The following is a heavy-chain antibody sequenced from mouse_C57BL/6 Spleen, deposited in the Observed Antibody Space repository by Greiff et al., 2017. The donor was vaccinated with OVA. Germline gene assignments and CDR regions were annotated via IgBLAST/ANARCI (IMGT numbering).Heavy chain of an antibody. J-gene: IGHJ3*01. CDR2: ISSGSSTI. Sequence: EVQLVESGGGLVKPGGSLKLSCAASGFTFSDYGMHWVRQAQEEGLEWVAYISSGSSTIYYADTVKGRFTISRDNAKNTLFLQMTSLRSEDTAMYYCARAPYDYGETGFAYWGQGTLVTVSA. CDR1: GFTFSDYG. D-gene: IGHD2-4*01. CDR3: ARAPYDYGETGFAY. V-gene: IGHV5-17*01.